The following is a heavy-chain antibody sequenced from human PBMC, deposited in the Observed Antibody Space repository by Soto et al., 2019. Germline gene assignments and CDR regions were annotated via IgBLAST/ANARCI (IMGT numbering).Heavy chain of an antibody. CDR3: TRLFATFYYYMDV. J-gene: IGHJ6*03. CDR1: GFVLGTSA. V-gene: IGHV3-23*01. CDR2: ITTSATERNT. Sequence: EVQLLESGGRVIQPGGSLTVSCAASGFVLGTSAMSWVRQAPGKGLEWVSAITTSATERNTFYADSVKGRFTISRDHSQNTLYLQMNGLRGEDTAVYYCTRLFATFYYYMDVWGNGTTVTVSS.